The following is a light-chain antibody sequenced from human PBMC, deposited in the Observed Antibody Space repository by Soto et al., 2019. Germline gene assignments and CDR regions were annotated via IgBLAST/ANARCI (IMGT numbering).Light chain of an antibody. CDR2: SAS. Sequence: EIVMTQSPATLSVSPGETATLSCRASQRVGINLAWYQQKPGQAPRLLIYSASTRASGIPDRFSGSGSGTEFNLTISRLQSEDFAFFYCQQYDGWPRTFGQGTKVEIK. CDR1: QRVGIN. CDR3: QQYDGWPRT. J-gene: IGKJ1*01. V-gene: IGKV3-15*01.